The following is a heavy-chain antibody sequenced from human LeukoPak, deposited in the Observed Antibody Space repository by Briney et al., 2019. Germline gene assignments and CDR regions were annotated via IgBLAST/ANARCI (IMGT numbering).Heavy chain of an antibody. CDR3: ARDYEIY. J-gene: IGHJ4*02. V-gene: IGHV3-21*01. D-gene: IGHD5-12*01. CDR2: ISSSSSYI. CDR1: GFTFSSYS. Sequence: GGSLRLSCAASGFTFSSYSMNWVRQAPGKGLEWVSSISSSSSYIYYGDSVKGRFTISRDNATDSLYLLMNSLRAEDTAVYYCARDYEIYWGQGTLVTVSS.